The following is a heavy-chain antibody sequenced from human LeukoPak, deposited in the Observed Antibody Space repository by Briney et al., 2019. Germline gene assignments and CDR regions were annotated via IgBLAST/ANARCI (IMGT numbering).Heavy chain of an antibody. V-gene: IGHV3-43*02. Sequence: PGGSLRLYCAASGFTFDDYAMHWVRQPPGQGLEWLSLISVHGGSTYYADSVKGRFTISRDNCKNSLYLQMNSLRTEDTALYYCATDRYDFWSGYTYYFDYWGQGTLVTVSS. CDR1: GFTFDDYA. CDR2: ISVHGGST. CDR3: ATDRYDFWSGYTYYFDY. J-gene: IGHJ4*02. D-gene: IGHD3-3*01.